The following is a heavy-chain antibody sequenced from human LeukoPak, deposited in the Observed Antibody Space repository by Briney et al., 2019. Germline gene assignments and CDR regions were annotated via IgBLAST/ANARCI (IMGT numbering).Heavy chain of an antibody. CDR1: GGSISSCSYY. J-gene: IGHJ6*03. V-gene: IGHV4-39*01. CDR3: ARGLAVAGKNWRYYYYYMDV. CDR2: IYYSGST. D-gene: IGHD6-19*01. Sequence: SETLSLTCTVSGGSISSCSYYWGWLRPPPGKGLEWTGSIYYSGSTYYNPSLKSRVTIPVDTSKNPFSLKLSSVTAADTAVYYSARGLAVAGKNWRYYYYYMDVWGKGTTVTVSS.